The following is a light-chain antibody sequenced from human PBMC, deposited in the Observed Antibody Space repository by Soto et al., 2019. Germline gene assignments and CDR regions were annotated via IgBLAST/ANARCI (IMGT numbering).Light chain of an antibody. Sequence: DIQMTQSPSSLSASVGDRVTITCRASQSISSYLNWYQQKPGKAPKLLIYAASSLQSAVPSRFSGSGSGTDFTLTISSLQPEDFPTYYCQQSYSTLLTFGPGTKVDIK. CDR3: QQSYSTLLT. V-gene: IGKV1-39*01. CDR2: AAS. CDR1: QSISSY. J-gene: IGKJ3*01.